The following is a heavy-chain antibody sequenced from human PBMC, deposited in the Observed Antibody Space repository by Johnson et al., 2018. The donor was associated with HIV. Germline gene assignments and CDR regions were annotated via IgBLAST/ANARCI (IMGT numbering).Heavy chain of an antibody. J-gene: IGHJ3*02. CDR2: ISSDGTNK. CDR1: GFTFSDYA. D-gene: IGHD6-6*01. V-gene: IGHV3-30*04. Sequence: QEKLVESGGGVVQPGRSLRLSCAASGFTFSDYAMHWVRQAPGKGLEWVASISSDGTNKYFADSVQGRFTISRDNSKNTLYLQMNSLRAEDTAVYYCAKDRGAARAFDAFDIWGQGTMVTVSS. CDR3: AKDRGAARAFDAFDI.